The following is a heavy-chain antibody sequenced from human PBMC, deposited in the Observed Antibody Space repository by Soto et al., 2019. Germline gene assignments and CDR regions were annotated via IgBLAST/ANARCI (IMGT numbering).Heavy chain of an antibody. CDR3: AKHLVVDIVTGYNNVALDS. Sequence: GGSLRLSCAASGFTFSTYAMSWVRQAPGKGLEWVSGLSGSGRTTDYVDSVKGRLTIYRDNSKNKLFMQLNSLRAEDTAVYYCAKHLVVDIVTGYNNVALDSWGQGTLVTVSS. D-gene: IGHD3-9*01. J-gene: IGHJ4*02. CDR1: GFTFSTYA. CDR2: LSGSGRTT. V-gene: IGHV3-23*01.